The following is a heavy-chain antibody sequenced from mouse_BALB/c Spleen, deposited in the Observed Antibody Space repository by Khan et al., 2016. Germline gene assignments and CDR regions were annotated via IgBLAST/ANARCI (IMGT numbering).Heavy chain of an antibody. J-gene: IGHJ3*01. V-gene: IGHV2-6-7*01. Sequence: QVQRKQSGPGLVAPSQSLSITCTVSGFSLTGYGVNWVRQPPGKGLEWLGMIWGDGSTDYNLALKSRLSLSKDKSKSKVFLIMSSLPTDDTAMYYCARVLYYDAGVFAYWGQGTLVTVSA. CDR2: IWGDGST. CDR1: GFSLTGYG. CDR3: ARVLYYDAGVFAY. D-gene: IGHD2-4*01.